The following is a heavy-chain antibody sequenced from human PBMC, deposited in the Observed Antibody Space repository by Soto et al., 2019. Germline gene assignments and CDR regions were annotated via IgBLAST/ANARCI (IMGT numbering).Heavy chain of an antibody. CDR3: ARSPYYDILTGYALYGMDV. V-gene: IGHV3-11*06. D-gene: IGHD3-9*01. J-gene: IGHJ6*02. CDR2: ISSSSSYT. CDR1: GFTFSDYY. Sequence: PGGSLRLSCAASGFTFSDYYMSWIRQAPGKGLEWVSYISSSSSYTNYADSVKGRFTISRDNAKNSLYLQMNSLRAEDTAVYYCARSPYYDILTGYALYGMDVWGQGTTVTVSS.